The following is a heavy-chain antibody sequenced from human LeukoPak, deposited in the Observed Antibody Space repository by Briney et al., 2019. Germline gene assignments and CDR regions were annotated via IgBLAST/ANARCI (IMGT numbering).Heavy chain of an antibody. CDR2: FYYSGTT. CDR3: ARDLYGSPYGMDV. D-gene: IGHD3-10*01. CDR1: GGSISSSSYF. V-gene: IGHV4-39*01. J-gene: IGHJ6*02. Sequence: SETLSLTCTVSGGSISSSSYFWGWIRQPPGKGLEWIGRFYYSGTTYYNPSLKSRLTISVDTSKNQFSLNLSSVTAADTAVYYCARDLYGSPYGMDVWGQGTTVTVSS.